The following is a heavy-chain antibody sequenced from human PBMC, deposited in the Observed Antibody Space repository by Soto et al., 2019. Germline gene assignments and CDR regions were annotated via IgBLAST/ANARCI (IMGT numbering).Heavy chain of an antibody. J-gene: IGHJ3*01. CDR1: GFTFSSYS. CDR2: IGVSSTTI. V-gene: IGHV3-48*02. CDR3: VRMFRGTAFDV. D-gene: IGHD3-10*02. Sequence: EVQVVESGGGLVQHGESLRLSCTASGFTFSSYSMNWVRQAPGKGLEWVSYIGVSSTTIYYEDSVKGRFTISRDNAENSLYRPMNSLRDDDTAVYYCVRMFRGTAFDVWGPGTMVTVS.